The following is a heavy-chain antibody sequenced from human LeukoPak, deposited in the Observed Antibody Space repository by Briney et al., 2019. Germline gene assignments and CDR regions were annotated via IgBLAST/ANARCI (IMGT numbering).Heavy chain of an antibody. CDR2: ISNNGGYT. CDR1: GFTFSSSA. D-gene: IGHD1-26*01. CDR3: ARGSGNYYVRFDY. V-gene: IGHV3-23*01. Sequence: GGSLRLSCAASGFTFSSSAMIWVRQAPGKGLEWVSAISNNGGYTYYADSVQGRFTISRDNSKSTLCLQMNSLRAEDTAVYYCARGSGNYYVRFDYWGQGTLVTVSS. J-gene: IGHJ4*02.